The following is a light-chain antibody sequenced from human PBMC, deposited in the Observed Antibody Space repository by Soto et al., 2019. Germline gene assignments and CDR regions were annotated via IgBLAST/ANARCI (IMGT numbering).Light chain of an antibody. V-gene: IGKV3-15*01. CDR1: QSVSSN. Sequence: EIVMTQSPATLFVSPGERATLSCRASQSVSSNLAWYQQKPGQAPRLLIYLASARATGVPARFSGSGSGTDFTLTISSLQSEDIALYYCQQYNNWPLNFGGGTKVDIK. CDR2: LAS. J-gene: IGKJ4*01. CDR3: QQYNNWPLN.